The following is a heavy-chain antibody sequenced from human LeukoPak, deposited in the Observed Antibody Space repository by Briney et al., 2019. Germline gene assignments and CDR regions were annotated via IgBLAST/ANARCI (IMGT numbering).Heavy chain of an antibody. Sequence: GGTLRLSCAASGFTFSSYGMHWVRQAPGKGLEWVAFIRHDGSNKYYADSVKGRFTISRDNSKNTLYLQMNSLRAEDTAVYYCAKLRGPYDSSGKNWFDPWGQGTLVTVSS. CDR1: GFTFSSYG. V-gene: IGHV3-30*02. D-gene: IGHD3-22*01. CDR3: AKLRGPYDSSGKNWFDP. J-gene: IGHJ5*02. CDR2: IRHDGSNK.